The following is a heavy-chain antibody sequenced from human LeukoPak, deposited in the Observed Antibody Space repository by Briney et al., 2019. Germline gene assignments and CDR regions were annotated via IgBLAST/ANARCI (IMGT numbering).Heavy chain of an antibody. CDR1: GGSISSYY. V-gene: IGHV4-4*07. D-gene: IGHD6-13*01. Sequence: SETLSLTCTVSGGSISSYYWSWIRQPAGKGLEWIGRIYSTGSTNYNPPLKSRVTMSVDTSKNQFSLRLRSVTAADTAVYYCARQIASAGTAGFDFWGQGALATVSS. J-gene: IGHJ4*02. CDR3: ARQIASAGTAGFDF. CDR2: IYSTGST.